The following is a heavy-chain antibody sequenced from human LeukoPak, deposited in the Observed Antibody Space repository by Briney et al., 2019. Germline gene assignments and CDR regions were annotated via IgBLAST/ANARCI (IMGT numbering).Heavy chain of an antibody. D-gene: IGHD3-22*01. Sequence: GGSLRLSCAASGFTFSSYSMNWVRQAPGKGLEWVSSISSSSSYIYYADSVKGRFTISRDNAKNSLYLQMNSLRAEDAAVYYCARDRIYYDSSGYSIVGAFDIWGQGTTVTVSS. CDR1: GFTFSSYS. CDR3: ARDRIYYDSSGYSIVGAFDI. V-gene: IGHV3-21*04. CDR2: ISSSSSYI. J-gene: IGHJ3*02.